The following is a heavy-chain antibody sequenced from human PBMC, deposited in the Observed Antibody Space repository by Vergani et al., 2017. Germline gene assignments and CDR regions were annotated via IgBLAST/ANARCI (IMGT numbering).Heavy chain of an antibody. J-gene: IGHJ4*02. CDR1: GYSFTSYW. Sequence: EVQLVQSGAEVKKPGESLKLFCKRSGYSFTSYWTGWVRQMPGKGLEWMGIIYPGDSDTRYSPSFQGQVTISAGKSIRTAYLQWSSLKASDTAMYYCACNYYDSSGSFDYWGQGTLVTVSS. D-gene: IGHD3-22*01. CDR2: IYPGDSDT. CDR3: ACNYYDSSGSFDY. V-gene: IGHV5-51*03.